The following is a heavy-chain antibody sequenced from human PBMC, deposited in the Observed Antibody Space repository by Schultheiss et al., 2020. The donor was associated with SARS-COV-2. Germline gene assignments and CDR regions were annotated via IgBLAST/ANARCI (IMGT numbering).Heavy chain of an antibody. CDR2: ISSSSSYI. CDR3: ARERESYYYYGMDV. D-gene: IGHD2/OR15-2a*01. V-gene: IGHV3-21*01. CDR1: GFTFSSYS. J-gene: IGHJ6*02. Sequence: GGSLRLSCAASGFTFSSYSMNWVRQAPGKGLEWVSSISSSSSYIYYADSVKGRFTISRDNAKNSLYLQMNSLRAEDTAVYYCARERESYYYYGMDVWGQGTTVTVSS.